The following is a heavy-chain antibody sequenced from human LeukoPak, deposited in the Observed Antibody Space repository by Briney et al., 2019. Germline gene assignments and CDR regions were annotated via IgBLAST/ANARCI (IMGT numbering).Heavy chain of an antibody. J-gene: IGHJ6*03. CDR2: ISGSGGST. Sequence: GGSLRPSCAASGFTFSSYAMSWVRQAPGKGLEWVSAISGSGGSTYYADSVKGRSTISRDNSKNTLYLQMNSLRAEDTAVYYCARDLGLYSPPNYYYFYMDVWGKGTTVTVSS. CDR3: ARDLGLYSPPNYYYFYMDV. CDR1: GFTFSSYA. V-gene: IGHV3-23*01. D-gene: IGHD3-10*01.